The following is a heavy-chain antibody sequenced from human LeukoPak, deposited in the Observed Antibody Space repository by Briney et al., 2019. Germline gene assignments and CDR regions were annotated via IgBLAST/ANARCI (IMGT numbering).Heavy chain of an antibody. CDR2: INHSGSS. J-gene: IGHJ4*02. CDR3: ASRLWFGELFLDY. Sequence: SETLSLTCAVYGGSFSGYYWSWIRQPPGKGLEWIGEINHSGSSNYNPSLKSRVTISVDTSKNQFSLELSSVTAADTAVYYCASRLWFGELFLDYWGQGTLVTVSS. CDR1: GGSFSGYY. D-gene: IGHD3-10*01. V-gene: IGHV4-34*01.